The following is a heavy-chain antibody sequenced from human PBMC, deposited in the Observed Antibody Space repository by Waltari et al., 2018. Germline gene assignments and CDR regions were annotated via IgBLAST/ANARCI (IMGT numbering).Heavy chain of an antibody. CDR2: ISGSGENT. D-gene: IGHD6-25*01. Sequence: EVLLLESGGGFVQPGGSRRLPCAASGFLFSSNAMSWVRQGPGKGLEWVSTISGSGENTYYADSVKGRFSISRDNSKNTLSLQMNSLRAEDTARYFCAKDLSSSEGGQGTLVTVSS. V-gene: IGHV3-23*01. CDR1: GFLFSSNA. CDR3: AKDLSSSE. J-gene: IGHJ4*02.